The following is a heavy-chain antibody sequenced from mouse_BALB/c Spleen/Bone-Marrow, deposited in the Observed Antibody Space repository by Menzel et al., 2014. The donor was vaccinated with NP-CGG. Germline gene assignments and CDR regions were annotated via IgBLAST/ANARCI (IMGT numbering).Heavy chain of an antibody. CDR3: AKHRLTYYAMDY. D-gene: IGHD1-3*01. Sequence: VKVVESGPGLVAPSQSLSIPCTVSGFSLTDYGVSWIRQPPGKGLEWLGVIWGGGSTYYNSALKSRLSISKDNSKSQVFLKMNSLQTDDTAMYYCAKHRLTYYAMDYWGQGTSVTVSS. J-gene: IGHJ4*01. V-gene: IGHV2-6-5*01. CDR2: IWGGGST. CDR1: GFSLTDYG.